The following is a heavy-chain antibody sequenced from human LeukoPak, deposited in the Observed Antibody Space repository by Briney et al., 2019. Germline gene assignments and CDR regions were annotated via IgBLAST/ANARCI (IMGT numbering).Heavy chain of an antibody. CDR1: GGSISSSSYY. CDR3: ARPRRMGWSADFDY. D-gene: IGHD1-26*01. V-gene: IGHV4-39*01. CDR2: IYYSGST. J-gene: IGHJ4*02. Sequence: PSETLSLTCTVSGGSISSSSYYWGWIRQPPGKGLEWIESIYYSGSTYYNPSLKSRVTISVDTSKNQFSLKLSSVTAADTAVYYCARPRRMGWSADFDYWGQGTLVTVSS.